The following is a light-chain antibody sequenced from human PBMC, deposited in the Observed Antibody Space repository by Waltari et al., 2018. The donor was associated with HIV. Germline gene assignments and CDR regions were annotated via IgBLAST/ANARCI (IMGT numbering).Light chain of an antibody. CDR3: NSRDSSGNHLWV. V-gene: IGLV3-19*01. CDR1: SLRRYY. CDR2: GKN. Sequence: SSELTQDPAVSVALGQTVRITCQGDSLRRYYASWYQQKPGQAPVLVIYGKNNRPSGIPDRFSGSSSGNTASLTITGAQAEDEADYYCNSRDSSGNHLWVFGGGTKLTVL. J-gene: IGLJ3*02.